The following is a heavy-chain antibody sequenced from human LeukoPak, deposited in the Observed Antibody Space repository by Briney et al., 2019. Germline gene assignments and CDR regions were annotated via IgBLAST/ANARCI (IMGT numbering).Heavy chain of an antibody. J-gene: IGHJ4*02. D-gene: IGHD1-14*01. CDR2: LNEYETTI. CDR1: GFPLNIFW. V-gene: IGHV3-74*01. CDR3: ARGGVNPVDH. Sequence: GDSLRLSCAACGFPLNIFWMLWLRPAPGKARVWVSYLNEYETTIRYADSVKGRFTISRANAKSILYLQMNTLRAEDTAMYFCARGGVNPVDHWGQGTLVTVSS.